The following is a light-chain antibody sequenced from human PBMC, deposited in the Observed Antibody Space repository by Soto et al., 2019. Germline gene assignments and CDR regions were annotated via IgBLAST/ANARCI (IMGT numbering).Light chain of an antibody. J-gene: IGKJ1*01. CDR1: QSVSSY. Sequence: EIVLTPSPATPSLSPGERATLSCRASQSVSSYFAWYQQKPGQAPRLLIYDASNRATGIPVRFSGSGSGTDFTLTISSLEPEDFAVYYCQQRSNCPLTFGQGTKVEIK. CDR2: DAS. V-gene: IGKV3-11*01. CDR3: QQRSNCPLT.